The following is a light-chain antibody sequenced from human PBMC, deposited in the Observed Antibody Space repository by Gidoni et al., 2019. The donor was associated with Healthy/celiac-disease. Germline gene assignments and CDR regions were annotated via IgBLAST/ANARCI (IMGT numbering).Light chain of an antibody. V-gene: IGKV3-11*01. CDR2: DAS. CDR3: QQRSNWFLT. CDR1: QSVSSY. J-gene: IGKJ4*02. Sequence: IMLTHSPATLSLSPGERATLSCRASQSVSSYLAWYQQNPGQAPRLLIYDASHRATGIPARFSGSGSGTDFTLTISSLEPEDFAVYYCQQRSNWFLTFGGGTKVEIK.